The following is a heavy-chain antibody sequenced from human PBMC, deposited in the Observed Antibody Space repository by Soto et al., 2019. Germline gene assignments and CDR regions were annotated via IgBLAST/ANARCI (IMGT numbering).Heavy chain of an antibody. Sequence: GGSLRLSCAASGFTFSSYGMHWVRQAPGKGLEWVAVISYDGSNKYYADSVKGRFTISRDNSKNTLYLQMNSLRAEDTAVYYCAKSRIAVAYYYYYYGMDVWGQGTTVTVSS. CDR3: AKSRIAVAYYYYYYGMDV. V-gene: IGHV3-30*18. D-gene: IGHD6-19*01. CDR1: GFTFSSYG. CDR2: ISYDGSNK. J-gene: IGHJ6*02.